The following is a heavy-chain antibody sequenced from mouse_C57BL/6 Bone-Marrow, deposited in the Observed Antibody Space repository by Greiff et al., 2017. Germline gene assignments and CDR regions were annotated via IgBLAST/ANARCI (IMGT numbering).Heavy chain of an antibody. V-gene: IGHV1-50*01. J-gene: IGHJ4*01. CDR2: IDPSDSYT. CDR1: GYTFTSYW. CDR3: ARPFITTVVAPHYYAMDY. D-gene: IGHD1-1*01. Sequence: QVQLQQPGAELVKPGASVKLSCKASGYTFTSYWMQWVKQRPGQGLEWIGEIDPSDSYTNYNQKFKGKATLTVDTSSSTAYMQLSSLTSEDSAVYYCARPFITTVVAPHYYAMDYWGQGTSVTVSS.